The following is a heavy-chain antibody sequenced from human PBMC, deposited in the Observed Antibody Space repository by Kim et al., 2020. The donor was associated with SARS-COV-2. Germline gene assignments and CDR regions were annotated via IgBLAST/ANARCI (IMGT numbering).Heavy chain of an antibody. CDR1: GFSFTDYH. D-gene: IGHD5-12*01. CDR3: GSGFGSYFLAS. V-gene: IGHV1-2*06. CDR2: INPNSGGT. J-gene: IGHJ5*01. Sequence: ASVKVSCKSSGFSFTDYHIHWVRQAPGEGLEWMGRINPNSGGTEYAPRFQGRVTMTLDTSIRTAYMEMSSLKSDATAVYFCGSGFGSYFLASWGQGTLV.